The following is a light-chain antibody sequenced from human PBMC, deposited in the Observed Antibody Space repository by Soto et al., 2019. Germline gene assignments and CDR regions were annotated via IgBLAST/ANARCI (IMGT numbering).Light chain of an antibody. CDR3: KKYNSAPYT. Sequence: DIQMTQSPSSLSASVGDRVTIACRASQGLSNYLAWYQQKPGKVPKLLIYAASTLQSGVPSRFSGSGSGTDFTLTISRLQPEDVETYYCKKYNSAPYTFGQGTKLEIK. CDR2: AAS. CDR1: QGLSNY. J-gene: IGKJ2*01. V-gene: IGKV1-27*01.